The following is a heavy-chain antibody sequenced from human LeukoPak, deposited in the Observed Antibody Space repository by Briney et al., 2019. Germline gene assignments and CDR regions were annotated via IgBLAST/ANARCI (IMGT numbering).Heavy chain of an antibody. CDR3: ARNSPSYSSGWLLDY. CDR1: GYTFTGYY. Sequence: ASVKVSCKASGYTFTGYYMHWVRQAPGQGLEWMGWISAYNGNTNYAQKLQGRVTMTTDTSTSTAYMELRSLRSDDTAVHYCARNSPSYSSGWLLDYWGQGTLVTVSS. V-gene: IGHV1-18*04. CDR2: ISAYNGNT. D-gene: IGHD6-19*01. J-gene: IGHJ4*02.